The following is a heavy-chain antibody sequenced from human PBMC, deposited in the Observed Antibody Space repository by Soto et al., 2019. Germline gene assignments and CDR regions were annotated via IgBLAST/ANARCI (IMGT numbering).Heavy chain of an antibody. CDR2: IKQDGGEK. CDR3: ARADGYSRGLGY. D-gene: IGHD6-19*01. CDR1: GFTFSNYW. Sequence: EVQLVESGGGLVQPGGSLRLSCTASGFTFSNYWMNWVRQAPEKGLEWVANIKQDGGEKFYVDSVEGRFTISRDNAENSLYLQMNGLRAEDTAVYFCARADGYSRGLGYWGQGTLVTVSS. J-gene: IGHJ4*02. V-gene: IGHV3-7*01.